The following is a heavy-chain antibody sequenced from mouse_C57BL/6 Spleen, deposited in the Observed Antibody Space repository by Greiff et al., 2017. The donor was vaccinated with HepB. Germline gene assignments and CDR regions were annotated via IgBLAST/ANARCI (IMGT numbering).Heavy chain of an antibody. CDR1: GYTFTSYW. D-gene: IGHD1-1*01. V-gene: IGHV1-64*01. J-gene: IGHJ4*01. Sequence: QVQLQQPGAELVKPGASVKLSCKASGYTFTSYWMHWVKQRPGQGLEWIGMIHPNSGSTNYNEKFKSKATLTVDKSSSTAYMQLSSLTSEDSAVYYCGYNYYGSSYDYYAMDYWGQGTSVTVSS. CDR3: GYNYYGSSYDYYAMDY. CDR2: IHPNSGST.